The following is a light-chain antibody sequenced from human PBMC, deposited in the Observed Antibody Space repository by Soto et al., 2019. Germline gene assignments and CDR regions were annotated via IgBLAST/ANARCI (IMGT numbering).Light chain of an antibody. Sequence: ETVLTQSPGTLSLSPGERATLSCRASHSVGSNLAWYQQKPGQAPRLLIYGASNTATGIPARFSGSGSEAEFALTISTLQSEDFAVYYCQQYSVWPLTFGGGTKVDIK. J-gene: IGKJ4*01. CDR1: HSVGSN. CDR2: GAS. V-gene: IGKV3D-15*01. CDR3: QQYSVWPLT.